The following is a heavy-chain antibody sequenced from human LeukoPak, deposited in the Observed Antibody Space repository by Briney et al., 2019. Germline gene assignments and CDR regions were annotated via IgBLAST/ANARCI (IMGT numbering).Heavy chain of an antibody. CDR2: ISAYNGNT. J-gene: IGHJ6*03. V-gene: IGHV1-18*04. CDR3: ARCPAYYYYMDV. D-gene: IGHD2-2*01. Sequence: ASVKVSCKASGYTFTGYYMHWVRQAPGQGLEWMGWISAYNGNTNYAQKLQGRVTMTTDTSTSTAYMELRSLRSDDTAVYYCARCPAYYYYMDVWGKGTTVTISS. CDR1: GYTFTGYY.